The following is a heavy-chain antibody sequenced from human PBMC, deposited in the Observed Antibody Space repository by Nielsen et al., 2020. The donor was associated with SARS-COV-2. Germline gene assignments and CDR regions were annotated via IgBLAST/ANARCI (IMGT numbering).Heavy chain of an antibody. CDR1: GYTFTSYG. Sequence: ASVKVSCKASGYTFTSYGISWVRQAPGQGLEWMGWIITYNGNTNYPQKLQGRVTMTTDTSTSTAYMELRSLRSDDTAVYYCARESLWGSSALVRSPFDYWGQGTLVTVSS. CDR3: ARESLWGSSALVRSPFDY. D-gene: IGHD3-16*01. CDR2: IITYNGNT. V-gene: IGHV1-18*01. J-gene: IGHJ4*02.